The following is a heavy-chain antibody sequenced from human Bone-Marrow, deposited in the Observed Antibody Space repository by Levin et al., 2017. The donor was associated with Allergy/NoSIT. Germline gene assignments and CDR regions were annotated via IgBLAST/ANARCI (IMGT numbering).Heavy chain of an antibody. J-gene: IGHJ6*02. CDR3: TRDDLLDTSMDV. CDR1: GYTFTAYY. Sequence: GESLKISCKASGYTFTAYYVHWVRQAPGQGLDWMGWINPDSGGTNYAQSFKGRVTMTRDTSISTVYMELSRLRSDDTALYFCTRDDLLDTSMDVWGQGTTVTVSS. CDR2: INPDSGGT. D-gene: IGHD3/OR15-3a*01. V-gene: IGHV1-2*02.